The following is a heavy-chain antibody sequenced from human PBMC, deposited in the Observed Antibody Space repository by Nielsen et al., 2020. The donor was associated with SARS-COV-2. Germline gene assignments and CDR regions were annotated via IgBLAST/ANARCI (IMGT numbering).Heavy chain of an antibody. V-gene: IGHV3-9*01. CDR3: ARETSDYSNSAIDY. D-gene: IGHD4-11*01. Sequence: GGSLTLSCAASGFTFYDFAMHWVRRPPGKGLQWVSTISWSGVNTAYADSVKGRFTISRDNAKNSLFLQMDSLRPADTGFYFCARETSDYSNSAIDYWGQGILVSVSS. J-gene: IGHJ4*02. CDR2: ISWSGVNT. CDR1: GFTFYDFA.